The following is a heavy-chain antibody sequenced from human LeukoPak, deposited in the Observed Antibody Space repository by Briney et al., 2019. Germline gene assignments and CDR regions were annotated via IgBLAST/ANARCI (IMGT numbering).Heavy chain of an antibody. CDR3: ARDRGSYYVPGSQFDY. CDR1: GGSISSSSYY. J-gene: IGHJ4*02. Sequence: SETLSLPCTVSGGSISSSSYYWGWIRQPPGKGLEWIGSIYYSGSTYYNPSLKSRVTISVDTSKNQFSLKLSSVTAADTAVYYCARDRGSYYVPGSQFDYWGQGTLVTVSS. V-gene: IGHV4-39*07. CDR2: IYYSGST. D-gene: IGHD1-26*01.